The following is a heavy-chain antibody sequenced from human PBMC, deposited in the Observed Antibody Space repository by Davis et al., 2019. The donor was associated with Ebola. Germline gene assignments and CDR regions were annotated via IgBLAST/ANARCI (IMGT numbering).Heavy chain of an antibody. CDR1: GGSVSSGSYY. CDR2: IYYSGST. J-gene: IGHJ4*02. D-gene: IGHD2-15*01. V-gene: IGHV4-61*01. CDR3: ARVYCSGGSCYFDY. Sequence: SETLSLTCTVSGGSVSSGSYYWSWIRQPPGKGLEWIGYIYYSGSTNYNPSLKSRVTISVDTSKNQFSLKLSSVTAADTAVYYCARVYCSGGSCYFDYWGQGTLVIVSS.